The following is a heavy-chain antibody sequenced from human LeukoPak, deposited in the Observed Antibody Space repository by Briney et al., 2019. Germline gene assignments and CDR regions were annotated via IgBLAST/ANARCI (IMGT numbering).Heavy chain of an antibody. J-gene: IGHJ5*02. V-gene: IGHV3-74*01. Sequence: GESLRLSCGASGFTFSDHWMHWVRQAPGKGLVWVSGIDTHGSTTRYADSVKGRFTISRDNAKNTLYLKMNTLRAEDTAVYYCARDRPHNWFDPWGQGTLVTVSS. CDR1: GFTFSDHW. CDR2: IDTHGSTT. CDR3: ARDRPHNWFDP.